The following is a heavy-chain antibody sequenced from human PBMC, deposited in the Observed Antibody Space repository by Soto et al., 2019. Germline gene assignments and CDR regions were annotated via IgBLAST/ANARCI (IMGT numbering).Heavy chain of an antibody. CDR2: IIPISGTT. D-gene: IGHD2-8*01. CDR1: GDVFRSYG. V-gene: IGHV1-69*13. J-gene: IGHJ6*02. CDR3: ARVPRYNGLCHKGDYGMDV. Sequence: VASVKVSCKASGDVFRSYGINWVRQAPGQGLEWMGGIIPISGTTNYAQKFQGRVAITADESTDTVYMELRRLRSEDTAVYRCARVPRYNGLCHKGDYGMDVWGQGTTVTVSS.